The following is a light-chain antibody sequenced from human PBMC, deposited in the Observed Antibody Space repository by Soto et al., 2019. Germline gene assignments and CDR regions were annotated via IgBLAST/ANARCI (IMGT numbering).Light chain of an antibody. Sequence: DIQLTQSPSSLSASVGDRVTITCRASQSIGTYLNWYQQTPGKAPKLLIFGAFSLQNGVPSRFSGSGSGTDFTLTINNLQPDDFTIYFCQQSFRSLTFSQGTNLEVK. CDR3: QQSFRSLT. CDR2: GAF. CDR1: QSIGTY. J-gene: IGKJ2*01. V-gene: IGKV1-39*01.